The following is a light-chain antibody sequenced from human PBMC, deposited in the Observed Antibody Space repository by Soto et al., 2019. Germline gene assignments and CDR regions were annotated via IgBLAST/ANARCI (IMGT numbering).Light chain of an antibody. CDR3: CSYAGSSTYV. CDR2: KVS. V-gene: IGLV2-23*02. CDR1: SSVIGGYHL. Sequence: QSVLTQPASVSGSPGQSITISCTGTSSVIGGYHLVSWYQHQSGKAPKLIIYKVSQWPSGVSDRFSASKSGNTASLTISGLQAEDEADYYCCSYAGSSTYVFGTGTKVTVL. J-gene: IGLJ1*01.